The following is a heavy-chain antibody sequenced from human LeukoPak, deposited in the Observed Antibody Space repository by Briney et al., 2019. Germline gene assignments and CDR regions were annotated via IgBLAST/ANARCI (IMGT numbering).Heavy chain of an antibody. CDR1: GFTFDDYA. CDR3: AKDEVGATTGGYFDY. J-gene: IGHJ4*02. Sequence: GGSLRLSCAASGFTFDDYAMHWVRQAPGKGLEWVSLISGDGGSTYYADSVKGRFTISRDNSKNTLYLQMNSLRAEDTAVYYCAKDEVGATTGGYFDYWGQGTLVTVSS. CDR2: ISGDGGST. V-gene: IGHV3-43*02. D-gene: IGHD1-26*01.